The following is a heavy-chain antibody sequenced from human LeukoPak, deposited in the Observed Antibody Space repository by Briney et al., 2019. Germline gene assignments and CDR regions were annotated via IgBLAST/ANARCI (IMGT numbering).Heavy chain of an antibody. J-gene: IGHJ4*02. CDR2: ISDIGSI. V-gene: IGHV4-59*08. D-gene: IGHD2/OR15-2a*01. Sequence: SETLSLTCTVSGGSISSYYWSWIRKPPGKGLEWIAYISDIGSINYNPSLKSRVTISLDTSKNQFSLKLSSVTAADTAVYYCAGHHPRNTVDFWGQGTLVTVSS. CDR3: AGHHPRNTVDF. CDR1: GGSISSYY.